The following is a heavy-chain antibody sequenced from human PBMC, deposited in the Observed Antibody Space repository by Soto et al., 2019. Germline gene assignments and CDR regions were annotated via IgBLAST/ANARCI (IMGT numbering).Heavy chain of an antibody. J-gene: IGHJ4*02. CDR3: AKIHLGELSPFDY. CDR2: ISGSGGSA. V-gene: IGHV3-23*01. CDR1: GFTFSSYA. D-gene: IGHD3-16*02. Sequence: GGSLRLSCAASGFTFSSYAMSWVRQAPGKGLEWVSAISGSGGSAYYADSVKGRFTISRDNSKNTLYLQMNSLRAEDTAVYYCAKIHLGELSPFDYWGQGTLVTVSS.